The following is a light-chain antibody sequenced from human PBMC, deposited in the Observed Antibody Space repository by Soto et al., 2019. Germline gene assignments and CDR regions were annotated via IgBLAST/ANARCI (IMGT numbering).Light chain of an antibody. J-gene: IGLJ2*01. V-gene: IGLV1-47*01. CDR3: AAGDDSRGVV. CDR1: SSNIGSNY. Sequence: QSVLTQPPSASGTPGQRVTISCSGSSSNIGSNYVYWYQQLPGTAPKLLIYRNNQRPSGVPDRFSGSKSGTSASLAISGLRSEDEADYYCAAGDDSRGVVFGGGTKLTVL. CDR2: RNN.